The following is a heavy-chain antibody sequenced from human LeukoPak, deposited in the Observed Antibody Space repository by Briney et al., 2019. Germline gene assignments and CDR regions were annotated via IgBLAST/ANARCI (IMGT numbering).Heavy chain of an antibody. V-gene: IGHV4-59*01. CDR2: IYYTGST. D-gene: IGHD1-1*01. CDR3: ARHQLSQLYDFDN. Sequence: PSETLSLTCTVTGGSISSYYWSWIRQPPGKGLEWIGYIYYTGSTNYNPSLKSRVTISVDTSKNQFSLKLSSVTTADTAVYYCARHQLSQLYDFDNWGQGTLVTVA. J-gene: IGHJ4*02. CDR1: GGSISSYY.